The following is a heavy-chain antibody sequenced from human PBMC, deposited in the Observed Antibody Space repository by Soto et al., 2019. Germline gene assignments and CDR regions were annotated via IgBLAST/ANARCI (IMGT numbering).Heavy chain of an antibody. CDR1: GESFSGYY. D-gene: IGHD3-3*01. J-gene: IGHJ6*03. CDR2: INHSGST. Sequence: PSETLSLTCAVYGESFSGYYWSWIRQPPGKGLEWIGEINHSGSTNYNPSLKSRVTISVDTSKNQFSLKLSSVTAADTAVYYCARVRRFIYYYMDVWGKGTTVTVSS. CDR3: ARVRRFIYYYMDV. V-gene: IGHV4-34*01.